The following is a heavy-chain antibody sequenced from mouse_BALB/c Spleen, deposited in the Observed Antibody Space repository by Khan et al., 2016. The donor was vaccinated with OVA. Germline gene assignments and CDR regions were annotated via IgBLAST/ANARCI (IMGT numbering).Heavy chain of an antibody. Sequence: VRLQQSGPGLVKPSPSVYLSCTVTGYSITSGYGCNWIRQFPGNKLEWMGYISYSGSTNYNPSLKSRISITRDTSKNQFFLQLNSVTTEDTATSYHARTARIKYWGQGTILTVSS. V-gene: IGHV3-2*02. J-gene: IGHJ2*01. CDR1: GYSITSGYG. D-gene: IGHD3-3*01. CDR2: ISYSGST. CDR3: ARTARIKY.